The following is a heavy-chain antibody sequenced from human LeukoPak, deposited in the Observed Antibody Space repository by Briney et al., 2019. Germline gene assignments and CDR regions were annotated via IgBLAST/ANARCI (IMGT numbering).Heavy chain of an antibody. Sequence: ASVKVSCKVSGYTLTELSMHWVRQAPGKGLEWMGGFDPEDGETIYAQKFQGRVTMTEDTSTDTAYMELSSLRSEDTAVYYSATEPRSDDPYYFDYWGQGTLVTVSS. J-gene: IGHJ4*02. CDR2: FDPEDGET. CDR3: ATEPRSDDPYYFDY. V-gene: IGHV1-24*01. CDR1: GYTLTELS. D-gene: IGHD2-21*01.